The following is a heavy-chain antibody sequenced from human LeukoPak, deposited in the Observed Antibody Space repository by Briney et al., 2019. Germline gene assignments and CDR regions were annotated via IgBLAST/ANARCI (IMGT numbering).Heavy chain of an antibody. CDR2: IYYSGST. J-gene: IGHJ4*02. CDR1: GGSISSSSYY. D-gene: IGHD6-6*01. Sequence: SETLSLTCTVSGGSISSSSYYWGWIRQPPGKGLEWIGSIYYSGSTYYNPSLKSRVTISVDTSKNQFSLKLSSVTAADTAVYYCAVEYSSSYYFDYWGQGTLVTVSS. V-gene: IGHV4-39*01. CDR3: AVEYSSSYYFDY.